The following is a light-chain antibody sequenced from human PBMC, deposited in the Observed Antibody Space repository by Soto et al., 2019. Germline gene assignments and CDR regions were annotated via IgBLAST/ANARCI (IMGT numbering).Light chain of an antibody. CDR3: QQYNDRPGT. Sequence: EIVMTQSAATLSVSPGERATLSCRASQSVSSNLAWFQQKPGQAPRLLMYSTSTRATGIPVRFSGSGSGTEFTLTISSLQSEDFAVYYCQQYNDRPGTFGQGTKVDIK. J-gene: IGKJ1*01. V-gene: IGKV3-15*01. CDR1: QSVSSN. CDR2: STS.